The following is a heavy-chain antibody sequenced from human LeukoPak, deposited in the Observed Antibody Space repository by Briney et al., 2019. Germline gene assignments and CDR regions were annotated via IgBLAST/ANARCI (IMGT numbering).Heavy chain of an antibody. J-gene: IGHJ3*02. CDR3: AKGRSGSHYDAFDI. CDR1: GFTFSSSG. D-gene: IGHD1-26*01. Sequence: PGGSLRLSCAASGFTFSSSGMHWVRQTPGKGLEWVAFIRYDGSNKHYTESVKGRFTISRDNSKNTLYLQMISLRAEDTAVYYCAKGRSGSHYDAFDIWGQGTMVTVSS. CDR2: IRYDGSNK. V-gene: IGHV3-30*02.